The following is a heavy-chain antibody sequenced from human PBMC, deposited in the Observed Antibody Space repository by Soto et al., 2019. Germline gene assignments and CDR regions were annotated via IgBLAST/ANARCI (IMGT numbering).Heavy chain of an antibody. CDR3: ARDLITASGGPNWYFDL. J-gene: IGHJ2*01. D-gene: IGHD1-20*01. CDR1: GVTFSRHW. CDR2: VNDDGSST. V-gene: IGHV3-74*01. Sequence: GGSMRLSCESPGVTFSRHWRHWVRQAPGKGLVWVARVNDDGSSTAYGDSVRGRFTISRDNAKNTLYLQMDSLKTEDTAVYYCARDLITASGGPNWYFDLWGRGTLVTVSS.